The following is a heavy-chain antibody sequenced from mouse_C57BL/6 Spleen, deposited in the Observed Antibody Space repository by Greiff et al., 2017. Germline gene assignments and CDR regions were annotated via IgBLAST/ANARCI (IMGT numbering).Heavy chain of an antibody. V-gene: IGHV5-17*01. J-gene: IGHJ1*03. CDR1: GFTFSDYG. Sequence: DVMLVESGGGLVKPGGSLKLSCAASGFTFSDYGMHWVRQAPEKGLEWVAYISSGSSTIYYADTVKGRFTISIDNAKNTLFLRRTSLRSEDTAMYYWARQYQGYFDVWGTGTTVTVSS. CDR3: ARQYQGYFDV. D-gene: IGHD3-2*02. CDR2: ISSGSSTI.